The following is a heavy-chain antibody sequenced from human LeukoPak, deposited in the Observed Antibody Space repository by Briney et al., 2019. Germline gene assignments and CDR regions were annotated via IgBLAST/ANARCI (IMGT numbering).Heavy chain of an antibody. J-gene: IGHJ4*02. V-gene: IGHV1-46*01. D-gene: IGHD6-13*01. CDR2: INPSGGST. CDR3: ARDPTLSQYSSSWYPDGYFDY. Sequence: ASVKVSCKASGYTFTSYYMHWVRQAPGQGLEWMGIINPSGGSTSYAQKFQGRVTMTRDTSTSTVYMELSSLRSEDTAVYYCARDPTLSQYSSSWYPDGYFDYWGQGIRVTVSS. CDR1: GYTFTSYY.